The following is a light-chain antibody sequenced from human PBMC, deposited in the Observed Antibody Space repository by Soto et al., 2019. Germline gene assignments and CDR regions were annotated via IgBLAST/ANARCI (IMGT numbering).Light chain of an antibody. CDR3: QQSFSIPFT. CDR2: AAS. V-gene: IGKV1-39*01. Sequence: DIQVTQSPSSLSASVGDRVNITCRASQSINGYLNWYQHKSGRAPKLLIYAASSLHSGVPSRFSGSESGTDFTLTISSLQPEDFATYYCQQSFSIPFTFGPGTKVDIK. CDR1: QSINGY. J-gene: IGKJ3*01.